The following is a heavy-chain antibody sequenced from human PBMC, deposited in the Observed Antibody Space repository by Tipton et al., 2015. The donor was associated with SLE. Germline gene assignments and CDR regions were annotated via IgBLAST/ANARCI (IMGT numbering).Heavy chain of an antibody. V-gene: IGHV1-2*02. D-gene: IGHD5-18*01. CDR1: GYTFTGYY. J-gene: IGHJ4*02. CDR2: INPNSGGP. Sequence: QLVQSGAEVKKPGASVKVSCKASGYTFTGYYMHCVRQAPGQGLEWMGWINPNSGGPNYAQKFQGRVTMTRDTSISTAYMELSRLRSDDTAVYYCARDIEIQLWSETFDYWGQGTLVTVSS. CDR3: ARDIEIQLWSETFDY.